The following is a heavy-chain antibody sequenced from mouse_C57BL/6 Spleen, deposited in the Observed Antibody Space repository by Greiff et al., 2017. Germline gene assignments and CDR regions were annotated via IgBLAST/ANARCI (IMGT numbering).Heavy chain of an antibody. CDR2: INPSRGYT. V-gene: IGHV1-4*01. Sequence: VQLQQSGAELARPGASVKMSCKASGYTFTSYTMHWVKQRPGQGLEWIGYINPSRGYTKYNQKFKDKATLTADKSSSTAYMQLGSLTSEGSAVDYCAGGGLPDWYFDVWGTGTTVTVSS. CDR1: GYTFTSYT. J-gene: IGHJ1*03. CDR3: AGGGLPDWYFDV.